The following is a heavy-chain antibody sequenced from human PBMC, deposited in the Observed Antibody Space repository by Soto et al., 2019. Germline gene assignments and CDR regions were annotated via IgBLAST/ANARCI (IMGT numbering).Heavy chain of an antibody. V-gene: IGHV1-2*04. J-gene: IGHJ4*02. CDR1: GYIFTAYY. D-gene: IGHD3-16*01. Sequence: GASVKGSCKASGYIFTAYYIHWVRQAPGQPLEYVGWINPNSGRTNYAQKFQQWVTLTRDTSTSTAYMELSRLTSDASAVFYCARAANYGWMDYWGQVTLVTVSS. CDR3: ARAANYGWMDY. CDR2: INPNSGRT.